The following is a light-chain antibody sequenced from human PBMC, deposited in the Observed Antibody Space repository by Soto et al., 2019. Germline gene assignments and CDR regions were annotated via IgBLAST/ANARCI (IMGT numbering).Light chain of an antibody. CDR2: DAS. J-gene: IGKJ1*01. Sequence: DIQMTQSPSTLSASVGDRVTITGLASQSISSWLAWYQQKPGKAPKLLIYDASSLESGVPSRFSGSGSGTEFTLTISSLQPDDFATYYCQQYNSYSEAFGQGTKV. CDR1: QSISSW. CDR3: QQYNSYSEA. V-gene: IGKV1-5*01.